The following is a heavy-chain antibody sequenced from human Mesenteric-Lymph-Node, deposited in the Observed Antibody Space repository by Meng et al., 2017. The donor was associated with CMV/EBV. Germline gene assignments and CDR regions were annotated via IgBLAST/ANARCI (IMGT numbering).Heavy chain of an antibody. CDR1: GFTFSGSA. V-gene: IGHV3-73*01. D-gene: IGHD6-6*01. CDR2: IRSKANSYAT. CDR3: TSGSSSSAYFQH. J-gene: IGHJ1*01. Sequence: GESLKISCAASGFTFSGSAMHWVRQASGKGLEWVGRIRSKANSYATAYAASVKGRFTISRDDSKNTAYLQMNSLKTEDTAVYYCTSGSSSSAYFQHWGQGTLVTVSS.